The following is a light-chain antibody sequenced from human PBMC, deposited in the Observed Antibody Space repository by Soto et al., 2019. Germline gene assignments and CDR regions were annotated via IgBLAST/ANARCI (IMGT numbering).Light chain of an antibody. Sequence: AIRMTQSPSSFSASTGDRFTITWRASQGISSCLAWYQQKPGKAPKLLIYAASTLQSGVPSRFSGSGSGTDFTLTISCLQPEDFATYYCHQYYSFPSSSFGPGTKVDIK. V-gene: IGKV1-8*01. CDR2: AAS. CDR3: HQYYSFPSSS. CDR1: QGISSC. J-gene: IGKJ3*01.